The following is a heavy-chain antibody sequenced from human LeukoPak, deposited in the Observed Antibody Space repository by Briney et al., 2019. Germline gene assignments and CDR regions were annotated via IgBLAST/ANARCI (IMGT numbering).Heavy chain of an antibody. CDR2: IIASSGST. Sequence: GGSLRLSCAASGFSFNNYAMGWVRQAPGKGLEWVSIIIASSGSTFYADSVKGRFTISRDNSKNTLYHQMNSLRVEDTAVYYCVKGGYDFVEVAYFDFWGQGTLVTVSS. CDR1: GFSFNNYA. J-gene: IGHJ4*01. D-gene: IGHD5-12*01. CDR3: VKGGYDFVEVAYFDF. V-gene: IGHV3-23*01.